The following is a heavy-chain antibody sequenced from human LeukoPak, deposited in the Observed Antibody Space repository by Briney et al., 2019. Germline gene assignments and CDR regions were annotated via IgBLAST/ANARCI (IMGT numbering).Heavy chain of an antibody. Sequence: KPGGSLRLSCAASGFTFSSYIMNWVRQAPGKGLEWVSSISSSRSYIYYVDSVKGRFTISRDNAKNSLYLQMNSLRAEDTAVYYCARDLPDEVPSFDLWGRGTLVTVSS. V-gene: IGHV3-21*01. CDR2: ISSSRSYI. D-gene: IGHD1-1*01. J-gene: IGHJ2*01. CDR1: GFTFSSYI. CDR3: ARDLPDEVPSFDL.